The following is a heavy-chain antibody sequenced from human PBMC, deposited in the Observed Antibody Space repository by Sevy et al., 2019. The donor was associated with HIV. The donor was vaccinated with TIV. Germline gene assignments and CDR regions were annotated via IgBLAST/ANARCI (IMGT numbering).Heavy chain of an antibody. Sequence: GESLKISCAASGFTFSSYAMHWVRQAPGKGLEWVAVISYDGSNKYYADSVKGRFTISRDNSKNTLYLQMNSLRAEDTAVYYCARDFNTIFGVVIHYYYYGMDVWGQGTTVTVSS. D-gene: IGHD3-3*01. J-gene: IGHJ6*02. CDR2: ISYDGSNK. CDR1: GFTFSSYA. CDR3: ARDFNTIFGVVIHYYYYGMDV. V-gene: IGHV3-30*04.